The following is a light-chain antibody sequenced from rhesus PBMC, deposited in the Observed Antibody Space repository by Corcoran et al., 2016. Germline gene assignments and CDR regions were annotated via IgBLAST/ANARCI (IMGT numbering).Light chain of an antibody. J-gene: IGKJ4*01. CDR2: KAS. Sequence: DIQMTQSPSSLSASVGDTVTITCRASQSISDWLDWYQQKPGKAPKLLIYKASSVQSGVPSRFSGSGSGTDFTLTISSLQPEDFATYYCLQYSSSPLTFGEGTKVEIK. CDR1: QSISDW. CDR3: LQYSSSPLT. V-gene: IGKV1-22*01.